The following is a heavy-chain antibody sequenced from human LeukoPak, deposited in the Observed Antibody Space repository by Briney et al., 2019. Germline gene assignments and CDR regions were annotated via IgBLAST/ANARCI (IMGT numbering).Heavy chain of an antibody. CDR1: GGTFSSYA. J-gene: IGHJ6*03. CDR3: ARAWQWFGEFRYYYYMDV. V-gene: IGHV1-69*05. Sequence: ASVKVSCKASGGTFSSYAISWVRQAPGQGLEWMGGIIPIFGTANYAQKFQGRVTITRNTSISTAYMELSSLRSEDTAVYYCARAWQWFGEFRYYYYMDVWGKGTTVTVSS. D-gene: IGHD3-10*01. CDR2: IIPIFGTA.